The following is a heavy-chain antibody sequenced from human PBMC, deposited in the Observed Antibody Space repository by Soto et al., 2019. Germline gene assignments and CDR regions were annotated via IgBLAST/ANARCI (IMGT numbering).Heavy chain of an antibody. J-gene: IGHJ6*03. CDR2: IKKKGAGGTT. CDR3: YNYQMDL. CDR1: GFTLTDVW. Sequence: GGSLRLSCVASGFTLTDVWMSWVRQAPGKGLEWVGRIKKKGAGGTTEYPAPVEGRFTISRDDLKNTLYLQMNSLKTEDTAVYYCYNYQMDLWGRGTTVTVSS. V-gene: IGHV3-15*01.